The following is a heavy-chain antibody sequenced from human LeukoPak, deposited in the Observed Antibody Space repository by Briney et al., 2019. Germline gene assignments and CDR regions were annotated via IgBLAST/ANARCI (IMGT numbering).Heavy chain of an antibody. CDR3: ARANSSSWHYFDY. J-gene: IGHJ4*02. D-gene: IGHD6-13*01. V-gene: IGHV3-30*04. CDR1: GFIFSDYT. Sequence: GGSLRLSCAVSGFIFSDYTMHWVRQAPGKGLDWVAVISYDGSQKYHADSVKGRFTISRDNSKNTVYLQMNSLRAEGTAVFYCARANSSSWHYFDYWGQGTLVTVSS. CDR2: ISYDGSQK.